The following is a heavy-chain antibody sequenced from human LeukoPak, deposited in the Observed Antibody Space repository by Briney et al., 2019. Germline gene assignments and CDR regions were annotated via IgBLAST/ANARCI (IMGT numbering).Heavy chain of an antibody. CDR3: AEEGGDGLGSYRESFADY. Sequence: SLRLSCAASGFTFSSYAMCWVRQAPEKRLEWVSAISGSGGSTYYADSVNGRFTISRDNSKTTLYLQMNSLTAEDTAVYYCAEEGGDGLGSYRESFADYWGQGTLVTVSS. CDR2: ISGSGGST. CDR1: GFTFSSYA. D-gene: IGHD3-16*02. V-gene: IGHV3-23*01. J-gene: IGHJ4*02.